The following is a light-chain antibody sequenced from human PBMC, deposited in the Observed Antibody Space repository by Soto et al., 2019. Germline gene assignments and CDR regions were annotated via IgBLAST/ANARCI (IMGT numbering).Light chain of an antibody. CDR2: DVS. J-gene: IGLJ1*01. CDR3: SSFTGTSYV. CDR1: SCDVGGNNY. Sequence: QSVLTQPASVSGSPGQSITISCTGASCDVGGNNYVSWYQQYPGKAPKLMVCDVSNRPSGVSNRFSGSKSGNTASLTISGLQAEDEADYYCSSFTGTSYVFGTGTKVTXL. V-gene: IGLV2-14*01.